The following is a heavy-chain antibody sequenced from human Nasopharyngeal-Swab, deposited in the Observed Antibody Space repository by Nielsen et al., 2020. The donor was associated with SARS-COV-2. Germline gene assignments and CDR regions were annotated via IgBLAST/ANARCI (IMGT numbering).Heavy chain of an antibody. CDR3: ARVQVDDDFWTGYHFDY. Sequence: SETLSLTCTVSGGSMNSYYWYWIRQPPGKGLEWIGYVFNSWSTEYSPSLKRRATISVDTSNNQFPLKLSSVTAADTAVYFCARVQVDDDFWTGYHFDYWGQGTLVTVSS. J-gene: IGHJ4*02. CDR2: VFNSWST. V-gene: IGHV4-59*01. CDR1: GGSMNSYY. D-gene: IGHD3/OR15-3a*01.